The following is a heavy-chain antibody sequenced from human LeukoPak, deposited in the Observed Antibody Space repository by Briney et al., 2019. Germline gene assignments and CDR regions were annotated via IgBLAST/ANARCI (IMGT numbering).Heavy chain of an antibody. CDR2: IYYSGST. D-gene: IGHD5-18*01. Sequence: SETLSLTCTVSGGSVSSGSYYWSWIRQPPGKGLEWIGYIYYSGSTNYNPSLKSRVTISVDTSKNQFSLKLSSVTAADTAVYYCARELGGYRYGYEYYYYGMDVWGQGTTVTVSS. V-gene: IGHV4-61*01. CDR1: GGSVSSGSYY. CDR3: ARELGGYRYGYEYYYYGMDV. J-gene: IGHJ6*02.